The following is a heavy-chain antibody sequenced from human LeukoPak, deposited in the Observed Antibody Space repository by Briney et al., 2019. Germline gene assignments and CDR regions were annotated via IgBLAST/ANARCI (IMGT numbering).Heavy chain of an antibody. J-gene: IGHJ6*02. CDR2: IKHDGSLK. Sequence: GGSLRLSCSASGFTFSGYSMNWVRQAPGKGLEWVANIKHDGSLKYYMDSVKGRFTISRDNSLNSVYLQMNSVRAEDTAVYYCARYFFGMDVWGQGTTVTVSS. CDR3: ARYFFGMDV. CDR1: GFTFSGYS. D-gene: IGHD2/OR15-2a*01. V-gene: IGHV3-7*01.